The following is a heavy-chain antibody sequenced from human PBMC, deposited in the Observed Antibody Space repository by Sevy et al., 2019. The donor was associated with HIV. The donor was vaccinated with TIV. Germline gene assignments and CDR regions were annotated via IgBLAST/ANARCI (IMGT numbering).Heavy chain of an antibody. CDR3: ARIRGRSYFYYYGMDV. Sequence: SGPTLVKPTQTLTLTCIFSGFSLSTSGMCVSWIRQPPGKALEWLALIDWDDDKYYSTSLKTRLTISKDTSKNQVVLTMTNMDPVDTATYFCARIRGRSYFYYYGMDVWGQGTTVTVSS. V-gene: IGHV2-70*01. CDR2: IDWDDDK. CDR1: GFSLSTSGMC. J-gene: IGHJ6*02. D-gene: IGHD6-13*01.